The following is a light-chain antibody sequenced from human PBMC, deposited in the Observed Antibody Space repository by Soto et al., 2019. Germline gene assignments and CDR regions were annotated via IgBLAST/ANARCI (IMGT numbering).Light chain of an antibody. V-gene: IGKV3-20*01. J-gene: IGKJ2*03. CDR2: GAS. CDR1: QTVRSSH. CDR3: HHYFGSPHS. Sequence: EIELTQSPGTLSLSPGERATLSCRATQTVRSSHLVWYQQKPGQAPRLLIYGASSRATGIPDRFSGSGSGTDFTLTISRLEPEDFAVYFCHHYFGSPHSFGQGTNVEI.